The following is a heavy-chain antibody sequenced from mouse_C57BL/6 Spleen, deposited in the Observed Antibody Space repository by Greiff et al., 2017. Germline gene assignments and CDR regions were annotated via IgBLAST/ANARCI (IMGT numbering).Heavy chain of an antibody. V-gene: IGHV1-82*01. CDR1: GYAFSSSW. CDR3: ASRYSNYPDWFAY. CDR2: IYPGDGDT. D-gene: IGHD2-5*01. J-gene: IGHJ3*01. Sequence: QVQLQQSGPELVKPGASVKISCKASGYAFSSSWMNWVKQRPGKGLEWIGRIYPGDGDTNYNGKFKGKATLTADKSSSTAYMQLSSLTSEDAAVDFCASRYSNYPDWFAYWGQGTLVTVSA.